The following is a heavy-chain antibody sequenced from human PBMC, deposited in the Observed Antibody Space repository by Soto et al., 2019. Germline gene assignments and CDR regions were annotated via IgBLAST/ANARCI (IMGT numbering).Heavy chain of an antibody. J-gene: IGHJ2*01. CDR1: GGSFRGCY. V-gene: IGHV4-34*01. Sequence: PSGKLSLTYAVYGGSFRGCYSTWIGQPTGKGLERIGELTHSGSTNDNPSLKSRVNISVDTSKSQFSLKLTPVTAADTAVYYCARGGKQELVLSQYFDLWTRETLGPVSS. CDR3: ARGGKQELVLSQYFDL. CDR2: LTHSGST. D-gene: IGHD6-13*01.